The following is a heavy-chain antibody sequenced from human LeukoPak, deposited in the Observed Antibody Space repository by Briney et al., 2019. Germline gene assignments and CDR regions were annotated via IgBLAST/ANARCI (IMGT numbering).Heavy chain of an antibody. CDR1: GYTFTDYY. CDR3: AKSSGWYSLQNWFDP. J-gene: IGHJ5*02. V-gene: IGHV1-2*02. Sequence: ASVKVSCKASGYTFTDYYMHWVRQAPGQGPEWMGWINPDSGGTNYAQKFQGRITMTRDTSISTAYMELSRLRSDDTAVYYCAKSSGWYSLQNWFDPWGQGTRVTVSS. CDR2: INPDSGGT. D-gene: IGHD6-19*01.